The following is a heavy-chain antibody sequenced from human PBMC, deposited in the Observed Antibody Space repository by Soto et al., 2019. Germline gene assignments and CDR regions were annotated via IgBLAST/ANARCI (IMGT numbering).Heavy chain of an antibody. CDR3: ARWMCSGSYYVYFYGMDG. J-gene: IGHJ6*02. CDR1: GGSISNHY. CDR2: LHYSGRT. Sequence: QVQLQESGPGLVKPSETLSLTCTVSGGSISNHYWSWIRQAPGKGLEWIVYLHYSGRTSYNPSLKGRVXXXLXPAENQFSLKLRSVTAADTAVYHGARWMCSGSYYVYFYGMDGGGQGTTVTVSS. V-gene: IGHV4-59*11. D-gene: IGHD1-26*01.